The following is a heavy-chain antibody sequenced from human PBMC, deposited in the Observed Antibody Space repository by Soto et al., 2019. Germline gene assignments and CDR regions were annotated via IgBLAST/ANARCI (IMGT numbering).Heavy chain of an antibody. CDR2: IYYSGST. J-gene: IGHJ4*02. CDR1: GGSISSYY. V-gene: IGHV4-59*01. D-gene: IGHD6-19*01. CDR3: AREGAVAGNFDY. Sequence: QVQLQESGPGLVKPSETLSLTCTVSGGSISSYYWSWIRQPPGKGLEWIGYIYYSGSTNYNPSLKSRVTISVDTSKNQFSLKLSSVTAADTAVYYCAREGAVAGNFDYWGQGTLVTVSS.